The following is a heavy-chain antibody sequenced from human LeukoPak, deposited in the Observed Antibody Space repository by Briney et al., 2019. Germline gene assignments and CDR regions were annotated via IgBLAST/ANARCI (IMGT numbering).Heavy chain of an antibody. V-gene: IGHV5-51*01. J-gene: IGHJ4*02. D-gene: IGHD3-22*01. CDR3: ARATYYYDTSGRSSGYYFDY. Sequence: GESLKISCKGSGYSFTSYWIGWVRQMPGKGLEWMGIIYPGDSDTRYSPSFQGQVTISADKSITTAYLQWSGLKASDTAMYYCARATYYYDTSGRSSGYYFDYWGQGTLVTVST. CDR1: GYSFTSYW. CDR2: IYPGDSDT.